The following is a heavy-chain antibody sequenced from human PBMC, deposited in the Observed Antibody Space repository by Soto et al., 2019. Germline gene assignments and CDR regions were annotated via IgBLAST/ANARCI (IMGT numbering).Heavy chain of an antibody. Sequence: ASVKVCCKASGYTFSGYYIHWLRQAPGQGLEWMGWINPNSGGTNYAQKFQGRVTVTRDTPTSTAYMELSRLTSDDTAVYYCARSLTEGYCTITGCYTRPLYGMDDCGELPTFPVSP. J-gene: IGHJ6*04. CDR1: GYTFSGYY. CDR2: INPNSGGT. D-gene: IGHD2-2*02. V-gene: IGHV1-2*02. CDR3: ARSLTEGYCTITGCYTRPLYGMDD.